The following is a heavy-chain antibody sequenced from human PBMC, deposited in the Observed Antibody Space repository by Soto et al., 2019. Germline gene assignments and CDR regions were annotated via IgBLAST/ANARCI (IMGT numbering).Heavy chain of an antibody. D-gene: IGHD4-17*01. J-gene: IGHJ4*02. CDR2: IYHSGST. CDR3: ARSPPDYGDYEGEYYFDY. CDR1: GGSISSGGYS. Sequence: QLQLQESGSGLVKPSQTLSLTCAVSGGSISSGGYSWSWIRQPPGKGLEWIGYIYHSGSTYYNPCPKMRVTIPVDRRKFQSXLKLSSVTAADTAVYYCARSPPDYGDYEGEYYFDYWGQGTLVTVSS. V-gene: IGHV4-30-2*01.